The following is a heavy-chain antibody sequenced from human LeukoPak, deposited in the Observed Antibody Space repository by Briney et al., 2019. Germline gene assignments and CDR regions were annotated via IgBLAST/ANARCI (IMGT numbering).Heavy chain of an antibody. D-gene: IGHD6-19*01. CDR3: ARAVAGTHWVFDP. V-gene: IGHV1-2*02. CDR1: GSTFTGYY. CDR2: INPNSGGT. Sequence: GASVKVSCKASGSTFTGYYMHWVRQAPGQGLEWVGWINPNSGGTNYAQKFQGRVTMTRDTSISTAYMELSRLRSDDTAVYYCARAVAGTHWVFDPWGQGTLVTVSS. J-gene: IGHJ5*02.